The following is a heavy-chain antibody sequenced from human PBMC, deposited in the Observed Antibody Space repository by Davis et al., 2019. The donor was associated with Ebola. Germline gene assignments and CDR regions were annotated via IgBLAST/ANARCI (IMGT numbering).Heavy chain of an antibody. CDR1: GYTFTSYG. CDR3: ARSITMIVVVNGWFDP. D-gene: IGHD3-22*01. Sequence: ASVTVSCKASGYTFTSYGISWVRQAPGQGLEWMGWNSAYNGNTNYAQKLQGRVTMTTDTSTSTAYMELRSLRSDDTAVYYCARSITMIVVVNGWFDPWGQGTLVTVSS. V-gene: IGHV1-18*01. CDR2: NSAYNGNT. J-gene: IGHJ5*02.